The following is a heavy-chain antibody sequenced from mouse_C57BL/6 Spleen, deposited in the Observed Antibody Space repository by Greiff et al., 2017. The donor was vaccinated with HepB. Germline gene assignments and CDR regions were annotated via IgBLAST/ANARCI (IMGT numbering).Heavy chain of an antibody. D-gene: IGHD2-4*01. Sequence: QVQLQQSGPGLVAPSQSLSITCTVSGFSLTSYGVHWVRQPPGKGLEWLVVIWSDGSTTYNSALKSRLSISKDNSKSQVFLKMNSLQTDDTAMYYCARHGGQYDYPFAYWGQGTLVTVSA. CDR2: IWSDGST. CDR1: GFSLTSYG. V-gene: IGHV2-6-1*01. J-gene: IGHJ3*01. CDR3: ARHGGQYDYPFAY.